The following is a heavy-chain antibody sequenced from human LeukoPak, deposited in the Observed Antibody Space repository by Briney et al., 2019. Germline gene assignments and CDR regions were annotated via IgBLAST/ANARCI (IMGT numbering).Heavy chain of an antibody. D-gene: IGHD1-1*01. CDR3: ARENWSQDY. CDR1: GSTFTNYY. J-gene: IGHJ4*02. V-gene: IGHV3-7*01. Sequence: PGGSLRLSCAASGSTFTNYYMTWVRQAPGKGLEWVANINKDGSKGSYVDSVRGRFTISRDNAKKSLYLQMDNLSAEDTATYYCARENWSQDYWGQGTRVTVSS. CDR2: INKDGSKG.